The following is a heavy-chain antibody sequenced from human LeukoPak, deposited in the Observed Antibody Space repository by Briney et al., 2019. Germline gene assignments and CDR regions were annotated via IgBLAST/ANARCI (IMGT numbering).Heavy chain of an antibody. D-gene: IGHD3-10*01. V-gene: IGHV4-39*07. CDR1: GDSISGSDYY. CDR3: ARGRVGYYYGSGSLNWFDP. CDR2: FYYSGST. Sequence: PSETLSLTCSVSGDSISGSDYYWGWIRQPPGKGLEWIGSFYYSGSTYYNPSLKSRVTILVDTSKNQFSLKLSSVTAADTAVYYCARGRVGYYYGSGSLNWFDPWGQGTLVTVSS. J-gene: IGHJ5*02.